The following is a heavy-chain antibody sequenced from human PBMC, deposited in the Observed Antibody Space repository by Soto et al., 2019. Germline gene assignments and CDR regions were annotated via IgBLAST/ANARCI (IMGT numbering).Heavy chain of an antibody. D-gene: IGHD4-17*01. CDR3: AKDPPYGDLPQYNWFDP. CDR1: GFTFSSYA. Sequence: EVQLLESGGGLVQPGGSLRLSCAASGFTFSSYAMSWVRQAPGKGLEWVSAISGSGGSTYYADSVKGRFTISRDNSKNTLYLQMNSLRAEDTAVYYCAKDPPYGDLPQYNWFDPWGQGTLVTVSS. J-gene: IGHJ5*02. CDR2: ISGSGGST. V-gene: IGHV3-23*01.